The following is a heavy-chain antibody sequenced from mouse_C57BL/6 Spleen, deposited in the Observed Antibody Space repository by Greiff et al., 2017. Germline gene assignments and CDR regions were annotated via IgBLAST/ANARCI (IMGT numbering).Heavy chain of an antibody. D-gene: IGHD1-1*01. J-gene: IGHJ2*01. CDR2: IRHKANNLAT. Sequence: EVQGVESGGGLVQPGGSMKLSCAASGFTFSDAWMDWVRQSPEKGLEWVAEIRHKANNLATYYAESVKGRFTISRDDSKSSVYLQMNSLRAEDTGNYYCTRRSYGYWGQGTTLTVSS. V-gene: IGHV6-6*01. CDR3: TRRSYGY. CDR1: GFTFSDAW.